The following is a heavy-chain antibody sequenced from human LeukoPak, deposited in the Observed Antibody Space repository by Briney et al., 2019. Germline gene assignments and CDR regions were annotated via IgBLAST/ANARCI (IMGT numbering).Heavy chain of an antibody. Sequence: GGSLRLPCAASGFTFSSYSMTWVRQAPGKGLEWISYIHDGGSPIYYADSVKGRFTVSRDNAKNSLSLQMNSLRAEDTAVYYCARGGSSWFSYWGQGTLVTVSS. V-gene: IGHV3-48*01. CDR2: IHDGGSPI. D-gene: IGHD6-13*01. CDR1: GFTFSSYS. J-gene: IGHJ4*02. CDR3: ARGGSSWFSY.